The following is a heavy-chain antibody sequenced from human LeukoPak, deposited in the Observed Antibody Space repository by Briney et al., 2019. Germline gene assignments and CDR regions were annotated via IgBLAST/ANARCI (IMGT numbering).Heavy chain of an antibody. D-gene: IGHD2-2*01. Sequence: SETLSLTCSVSCDSITPYYWSWVRQPAGKGLEWIGRIYSSGDTNYNPALKSRVTMSIDTSKNQFSLRLTSVTAADTAVYFCARERTMAAIHYYIDYWGRGTLITVSS. CDR1: CDSITPYY. CDR2: IYSSGDT. CDR3: ARERTMAAIHYYIDY. V-gene: IGHV4-4*07. J-gene: IGHJ4*02.